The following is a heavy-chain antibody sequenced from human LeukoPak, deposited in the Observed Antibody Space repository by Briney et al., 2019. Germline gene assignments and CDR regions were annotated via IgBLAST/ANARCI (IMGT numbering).Heavy chain of an antibody. CDR3: AGSVYDSGGYYRVLDY. CDR1: GFTFSSYW. Sequence: PGGSLRLSCAASGFTFSSYWMHWVRQAPGKGLVWVSRIDSDGSTTSYADSVKGRFTISRDNAKNTLYLQMNSLRAEDTAVYYCAGSVYDSGGYYRVLDYWGQGTLVTVSS. D-gene: IGHD3-22*01. V-gene: IGHV3-74*01. J-gene: IGHJ4*02. CDR2: IDSDGSTT.